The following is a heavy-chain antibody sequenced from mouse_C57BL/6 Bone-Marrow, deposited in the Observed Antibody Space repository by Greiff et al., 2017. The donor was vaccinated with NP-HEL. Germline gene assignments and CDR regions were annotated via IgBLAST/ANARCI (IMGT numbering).Heavy chain of an antibody. J-gene: IGHJ4*01. V-gene: IGHV14-4*01. CDR3: TYYLYAMDY. CDR1: GFNIKDDY. CDR2: IDPENGDT. D-gene: IGHD1-1*01. Sequence: EVQRVESGAELVRPGATVKLSCTASGFNIKDDYMHWVKQRPEQGLEWIGWIDPENGDTEYASKFQGKATITADTSSNTAYLQLSSLTSEDTAVYCCTYYLYAMDYWGQGTSVTVSS.